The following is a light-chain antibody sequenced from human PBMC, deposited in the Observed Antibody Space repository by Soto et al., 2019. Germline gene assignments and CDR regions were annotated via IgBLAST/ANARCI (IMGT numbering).Light chain of an antibody. J-gene: IGKJ5*01. CDR3: QQRSNWPPIT. Sequence: EIVLTESPVTLSLSPGERATLSCRASQSINNYLAWYQQKPGQAPRLLIYDASNRATGIPARFSGSGSGTDFTLTISSLEPEDFAVYYCQQRSNWPPITFGQGTRLEIK. CDR1: QSINNY. V-gene: IGKV3-11*01. CDR2: DAS.